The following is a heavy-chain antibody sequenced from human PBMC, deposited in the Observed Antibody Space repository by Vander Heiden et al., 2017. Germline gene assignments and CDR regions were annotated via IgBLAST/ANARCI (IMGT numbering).Heavy chain of an antibody. CDR3: ARTMVRGVSRRTHFGMDV. CDR2: REYDGSNK. CDR1: GYPYTPSA. Sequence: QGPLVESGGAVAQLRRLWRVPWAAPGYPYTPSAMHGARLAPGNGPEWVAVREYDGSNKYYADSVKGRFTISRDNSKNTLYLKMNSLRAEDTAVYYCARTMVRGVSRRTHFGMDVWGQGTTVTVSS. D-gene: IGHD3-10*01. V-gene: IGHV3-33*01. J-gene: IGHJ6*02.